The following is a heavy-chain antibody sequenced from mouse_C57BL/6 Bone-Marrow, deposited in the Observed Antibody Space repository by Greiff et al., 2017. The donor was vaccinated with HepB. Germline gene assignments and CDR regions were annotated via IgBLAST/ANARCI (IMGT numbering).Heavy chain of an antibody. V-gene: IGHV5-4*03. J-gene: IGHJ2*01. Sequence: EVKLMESGGGLVKPGGSLKLSCAASGFTFSSYAMSWVRQTPEKRLEWVATISDGGSYTYYPDNVKGRFTISRDNAKNNLYLQMSHLKSEDTAMYYCARKIISITTGYYFDYWGQGTTLTVSS. CDR2: ISDGGSYT. CDR3: ARKIISITTGYYFDY. CDR1: GFTFSSYA. D-gene: IGHD1-1*01.